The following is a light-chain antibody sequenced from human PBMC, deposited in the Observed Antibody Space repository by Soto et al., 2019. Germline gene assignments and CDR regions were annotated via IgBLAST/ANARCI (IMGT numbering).Light chain of an antibody. CDR2: GAS. J-gene: IGKJ4*01. Sequence: DIQMTQSPSSLSASVGDRVTITCRASQGIGTSLVWYQQKPVKAPRLLVHGASTLQSGVPSRCIGGGSATDFTLIISSLQPEDVAMYYCQKYIAAPLSFGGGTKVEIK. V-gene: IGKV1-27*01. CDR1: QGIGTS. CDR3: QKYIAAPLS.